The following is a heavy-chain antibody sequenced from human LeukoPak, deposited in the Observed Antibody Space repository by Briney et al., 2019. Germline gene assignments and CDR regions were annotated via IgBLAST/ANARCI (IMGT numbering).Heavy chain of an antibody. V-gene: IGHV4-31*03. J-gene: IGHJ4*02. Sequence: SETLSLTCTVSGGSISSGGYYWSWIRQHPGKGLEWIGYIYYSGSTYYNPSLKSRVTISVDTSKNQFSLKLSSVTAADTAVYYCAREGITMIEGFDYWGQGTLVTVSS. CDR3: AREGITMIEGFDY. CDR2: IYYSGST. CDR1: GGSISSGGYY. D-gene: IGHD3-22*01.